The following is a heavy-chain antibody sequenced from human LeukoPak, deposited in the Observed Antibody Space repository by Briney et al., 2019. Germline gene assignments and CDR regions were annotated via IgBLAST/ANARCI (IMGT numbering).Heavy chain of an antibody. D-gene: IGHD1/OR15-1a*01. Sequence: PGGSLRLSCAASGFTFNDYGMSWVRQAPGKGLEWVSGINWNGGSTGYADSVKGRFTISRDNAKNSLYLQMNSLRAEDTALYHCARNSAHYYYYMDVWGKGTTVTISS. V-gene: IGHV3-20*01. CDR3: ARNSAHYYYYMDV. J-gene: IGHJ6*03. CDR2: INWNGGST. CDR1: GFTFNDYG.